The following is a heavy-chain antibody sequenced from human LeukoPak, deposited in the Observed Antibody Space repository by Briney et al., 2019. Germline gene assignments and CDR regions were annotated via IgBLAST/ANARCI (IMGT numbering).Heavy chain of an antibody. V-gene: IGHV3-20*04. CDR2: INWNGGST. CDR1: EFTFSSYE. CDR3: ASAYYYGSGSYRNAFDI. Sequence: GGSLRLSCAASEFTFSSYEMNWVRQAPGKGLEWVSGINWNGGSTGYAESVKGRFTISRDNAKNSLYLQMNSLRAEDTALYYCASAYYYGSGSYRNAFDIWGQGTMVTVSS. J-gene: IGHJ3*02. D-gene: IGHD3-10*01.